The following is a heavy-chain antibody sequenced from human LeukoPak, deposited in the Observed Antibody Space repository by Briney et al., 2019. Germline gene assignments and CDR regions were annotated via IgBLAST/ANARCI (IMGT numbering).Heavy chain of an antibody. J-gene: IGHJ4*02. V-gene: IGHV3-23*01. Sequence: GGSLRLSCAASGFTFSSYAMTWVRQAPGKGLEWVSVISGSGSNTYYADSVKGRFTISRDNSKNTLSLQMNSLRAGDTAVYYCAKGTSPVLAANYFDYWGQGTLVTVSS. D-gene: IGHD2-15*01. CDR3: AKGTSPVLAANYFDY. CDR1: GFTFSSYA. CDR2: ISGSGSNT.